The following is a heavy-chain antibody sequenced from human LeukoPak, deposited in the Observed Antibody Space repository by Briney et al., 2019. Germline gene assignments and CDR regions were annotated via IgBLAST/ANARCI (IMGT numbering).Heavy chain of an antibody. Sequence: GASVKVSCKASGGTFSSYAISWVRQAPGQGLEWMGWINPNSGGTNYAQKFQGRVTMTRDTSISTAYMELSRLRSDDTAVYYCARDEPPGIAAAGSIGFGYWGQGTLVTVSS. D-gene: IGHD6-13*01. CDR3: ARDEPPGIAAAGSIGFGY. V-gene: IGHV1-2*02. CDR2: INPNSGGT. CDR1: GGTFSSYA. J-gene: IGHJ4*02.